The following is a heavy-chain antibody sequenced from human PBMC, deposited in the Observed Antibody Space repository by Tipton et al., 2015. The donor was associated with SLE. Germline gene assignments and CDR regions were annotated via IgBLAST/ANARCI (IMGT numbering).Heavy chain of an antibody. D-gene: IGHD3-22*01. CDR2: INSDGGGT. CDR3: AKGTGRGAWLLGDH. J-gene: IGHJ4*02. Sequence: GSLRLSCVASGFTFDDYSMHWVRQAPGKGLEWVSLINSDGGGTNYAASVKGRFTISRDNSKNSLYLQMNSLRAEDTALYYCAKGTGRGAWLLGDHWGQGTLVTVPS. V-gene: IGHV3-43*01. CDR1: GFTFDDYS.